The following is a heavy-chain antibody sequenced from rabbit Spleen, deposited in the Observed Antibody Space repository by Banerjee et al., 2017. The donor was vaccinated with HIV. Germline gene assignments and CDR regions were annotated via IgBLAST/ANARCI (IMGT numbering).Heavy chain of an antibody. V-gene: IGHV1S40*01. CDR3: ARDTSSSFSSYGMDL. CDR2: IDTGSSGFT. Sequence: QSLEESGGDLVKPGASLTLTCIASGVSFSGSSYMCWVRQAPGKGLEWIACIDTGSSGFTYFASWAKDRFTIAKTSSTTVTLQMTSLTAADTATYFCARDTSSSFSSYGMDLWGPGTLVT. D-gene: IGHD1-1*01. CDR1: GVSFSGSSY. J-gene: IGHJ6*01.